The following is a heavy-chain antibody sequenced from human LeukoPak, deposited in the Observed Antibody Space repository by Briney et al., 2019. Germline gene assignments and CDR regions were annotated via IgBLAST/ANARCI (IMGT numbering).Heavy chain of an antibody. CDR1: GFTFYNYA. CDR2: ISGSGGTT. V-gene: IGHV3-23*01. D-gene: IGHD3-16*01. CDR3: AKVSGGGLYYDGMDV. J-gene: IGHJ6*02. Sequence: GGSLRLSCAASGFTFYNYAMNWVRQAPGKGLEWVSVISGSGGTTYYADSVKGRLTISRDSSKNTLYLQMNSLRAEDTAVYYCAKVSGGGLYYDGMDVWGQGTTVTVSS.